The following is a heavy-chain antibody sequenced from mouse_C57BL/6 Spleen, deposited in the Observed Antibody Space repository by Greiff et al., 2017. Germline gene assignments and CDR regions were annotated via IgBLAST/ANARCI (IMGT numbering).Heavy chain of an antibody. CDR1: GYTFTSYW. CDR3: ITTVGYYYAMDY. J-gene: IGHJ4*01. CDR2: IYPGNSDT. V-gene: IGHV1-5*01. Sequence: EVQLQQSGTVLARPGASVKMSCKTSGYTFTSYWMHWVNQRPGQGLEWIGAIYPGNSDTSYNQKFKGKAKLTAVTSASTAYMELISLTNEDSAVYYCITTVGYYYAMDYWGQGTSVTVSS. D-gene: IGHD1-1*01.